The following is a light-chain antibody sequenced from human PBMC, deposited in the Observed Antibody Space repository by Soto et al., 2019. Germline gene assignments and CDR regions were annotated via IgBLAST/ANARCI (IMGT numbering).Light chain of an antibody. J-gene: IGKJ2*01. Sequence: DIQMTQSLSSLSASVGDRVTITCRASQSISNSLSWYQHKPGKAPNFLIYVASTLQSGVPTRFSGSGSGTDFTLTRNRLQPEEFATLYCQQTFRPPYTFGQGTKVEIK. CDR1: QSISNS. CDR3: QQTFRPPYT. V-gene: IGKV1-39*01. CDR2: VAS.